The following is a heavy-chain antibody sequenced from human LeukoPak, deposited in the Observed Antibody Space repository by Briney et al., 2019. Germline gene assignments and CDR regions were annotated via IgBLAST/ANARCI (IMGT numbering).Heavy chain of an antibody. CDR1: GFTFSSCG. CDR2: IRYDGSNK. V-gene: IGHV3-30*02. CDR3: AKPLQYYGSGSYDY. D-gene: IGHD3-10*01. J-gene: IGHJ4*02. Sequence: GGSLRLSCAASGFTFSSCGMHWVRQAPGKGLEWVAFIRYDGSNKYYADSVKGRFTISRDNSKNTLYLQMNSLRAEDTAVYYCAKPLQYYGSGSYDYWGQGTLVTVSS.